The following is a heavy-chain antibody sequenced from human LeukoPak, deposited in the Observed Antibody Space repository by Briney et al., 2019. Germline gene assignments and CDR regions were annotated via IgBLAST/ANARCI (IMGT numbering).Heavy chain of an antibody. V-gene: IGHV4-34*01. D-gene: IGHD3-10*01. CDR3: ARGRITMVRGVSPYFDY. CDR1: GGSFSGYY. Sequence: PSETLSLTCAVYGGSFSGYYWSWIRQPPGKGLEWIGEINHSGSTNYNPPLKSRVTISVDTSKNQFSLKLSSVTAADTAVYYCARGRITMVRGVSPYFDYWGQGTLVTVSS. CDR2: INHSGST. J-gene: IGHJ4*02.